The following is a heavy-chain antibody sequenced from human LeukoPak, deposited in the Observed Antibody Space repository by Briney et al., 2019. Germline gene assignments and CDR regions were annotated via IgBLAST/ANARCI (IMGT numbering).Heavy chain of an antibody. CDR1: GFPFHVAW. CDR3: VKGVDTAMVTVPFDY. CDR2: ISGSGGST. J-gene: IGHJ4*02. Sequence: GGSLRLSCATSGFPFHVAWMSWVRQAPGKGLEWVSAISGSGGSTYYADSVKGRFTISRDNSKNTLYLQMNSLRAEDTAVYYCVKGVDTAMVTVPFDYWGQGTLVTVSS. V-gene: IGHV3-23*01. D-gene: IGHD5-18*01.